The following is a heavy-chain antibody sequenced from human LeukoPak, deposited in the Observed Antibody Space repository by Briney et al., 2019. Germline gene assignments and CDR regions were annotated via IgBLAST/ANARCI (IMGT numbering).Heavy chain of an antibody. CDR1: GYSFTSYC. J-gene: IGHJ4*02. V-gene: IGHV5-51*01. CDR2: IYPGDSDS. Sequence: GESLKISRKGSGYSFTSYCVGGVRPMPGKRPGWMGIIYPGDSDSRYSPSFQGQVTLSADKSIRTAYLPWSSLKASDTAMYYCARPDCSSTSCLFDYGGEGTVVSVSS. CDR3: ARPDCSSTSCLFDY. D-gene: IGHD2-2*01.